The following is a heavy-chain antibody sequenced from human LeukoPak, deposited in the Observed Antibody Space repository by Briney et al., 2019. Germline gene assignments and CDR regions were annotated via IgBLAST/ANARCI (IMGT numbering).Heavy chain of an antibody. Sequence: GSLRLSCAASGFTFSSYSMNWVRQAPGKGLEWIGEINHSGSTNYNPSLKSRVTISVDTSKNQFSLKLSSVTAADTAVYYCARGLRWLQFPYYYYYYMDVWGKGTTVTVSS. CDR2: INHSGST. V-gene: IGHV4-34*01. CDR3: ARGLRWLQFPYYYYYYMDV. J-gene: IGHJ6*03. CDR1: GFTFSSYS. D-gene: IGHD5-24*01.